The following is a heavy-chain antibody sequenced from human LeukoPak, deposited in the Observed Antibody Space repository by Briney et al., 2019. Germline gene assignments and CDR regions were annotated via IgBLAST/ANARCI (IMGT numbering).Heavy chain of an antibody. V-gene: IGHV3-9*01. Sequence: QPGRSLRLSCAASGFTFDDYAMHWVRQAPGKGLEWVSGISWNSGSIGYADSVKGRFTISRDNAKNSLYLQMNSLRAEDTALYYCARGWWAYCGGDRRDCSFDYWGQGTLVTVSS. CDR3: ARGWWAYCGGDRRDCSFDY. CDR1: GFTFDDYA. D-gene: IGHD2-21*02. CDR2: ISWNSGSI. J-gene: IGHJ4*02.